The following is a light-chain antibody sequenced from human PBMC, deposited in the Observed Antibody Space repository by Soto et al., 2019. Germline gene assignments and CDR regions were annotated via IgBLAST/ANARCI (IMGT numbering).Light chain of an antibody. V-gene: IGKV3-20*01. CDR2: GAS. CDR1: QSVSSSY. J-gene: IGKJ1*01. Sequence: EIVLTQSPGTLSLSPGERATLSCRASQSVSSSYLAWYQQKPGQAPRLLIYGASSRATGIPDRFSGSGSGTDFTLTISRLEPEDFAVYYCQQYRDSPRTFGKGTWVDIK. CDR3: QQYRDSPRT.